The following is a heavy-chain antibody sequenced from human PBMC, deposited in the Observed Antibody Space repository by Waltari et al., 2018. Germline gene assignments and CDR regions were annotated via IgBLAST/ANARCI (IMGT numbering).Heavy chain of an antibody. Sequence: QVQLVQSGAEVKRPGASVMVSCKASGYTLSGYYITWVRQAPGQGLEWMGRLNPSSGDTDYAQKFQGRVTMTRDTSINTAYLELTSLTSDDTAVYYCAKTGDFYSLEYWGQGSLVTVSS. CDR1: GYTLSGYY. V-gene: IGHV1-2*06. D-gene: IGHD3-3*01. CDR2: LNPSSGDT. J-gene: IGHJ4*02. CDR3: AKTGDFYSLEY.